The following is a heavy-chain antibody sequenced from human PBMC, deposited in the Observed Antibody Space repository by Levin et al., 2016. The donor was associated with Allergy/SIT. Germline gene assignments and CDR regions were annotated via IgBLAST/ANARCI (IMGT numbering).Heavy chain of an antibody. D-gene: IGHD1-26*01. V-gene: IGHV5-51*01. CDR3: ARRRYSGSYYYYYGMDV. J-gene: IGHJ6*02. CDR2: IYPGDSDT. Sequence: VRQMPGKGLEWMGIIYPGDSDTRYSPSFQGQVTISADKSISTAYLQWSSLKASDTAMYYCARRRYSGSYYYYYGMDVWGQGTTVTVSS.